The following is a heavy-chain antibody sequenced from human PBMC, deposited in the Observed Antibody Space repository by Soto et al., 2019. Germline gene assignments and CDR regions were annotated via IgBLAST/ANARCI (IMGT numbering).Heavy chain of an antibody. CDR2: IYYSGST. J-gene: IGHJ5*02. Sequence: QVQLQESGPGLVKPSQTLSLTCTVSGGSISSGGYYWSWIRQHPGKGLEWIGYIYYSGSTYYNPALKGRVTITVDTSKNQFSLKLSSVTAADTAVYYCERGGKRFLEWFHSNWFDPWGQGTLVTVSS. CDR3: ERGGKRFLEWFHSNWFDP. CDR1: GGSISSGGYY. D-gene: IGHD3-3*01. V-gene: IGHV4-31*03.